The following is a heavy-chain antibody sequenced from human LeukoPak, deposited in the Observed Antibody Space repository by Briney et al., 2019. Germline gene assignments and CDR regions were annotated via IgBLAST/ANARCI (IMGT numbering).Heavy chain of an antibody. V-gene: IGHV4-4*07. Sequence: SETLSLTCTVSGGSISSYYWSWIRQPAGKGLEWIGRIYTSGSTNYNPSLKSRVTMSVDTSQNQFSLKLSSVTAADTAVYYCARVDSSGYHEPFDYWGQGTLVTVSS. J-gene: IGHJ4*02. CDR3: ARVDSSGYHEPFDY. D-gene: IGHD3-22*01. CDR2: IYTSGST. CDR1: GGSISSYY.